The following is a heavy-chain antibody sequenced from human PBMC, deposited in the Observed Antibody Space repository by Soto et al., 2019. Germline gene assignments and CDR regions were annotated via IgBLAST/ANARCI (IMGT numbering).Heavy chain of an antibody. J-gene: IGHJ5*02. V-gene: IGHV4-34*01. CDR1: GGSFSGYY. Sequence: SETLSLTCAVYGGSFSGYYWSWIRQPPGKGLEWIGEINHSGSTNYNPSLKSRVTISVDTSKNQFSLKLSSVTAADTAVYYCARGGGYDYVWGSYRGLNWFDPWGQGTLVTVSS. D-gene: IGHD3-16*02. CDR3: ARGGGYDYVWGSYRGLNWFDP. CDR2: INHSGST.